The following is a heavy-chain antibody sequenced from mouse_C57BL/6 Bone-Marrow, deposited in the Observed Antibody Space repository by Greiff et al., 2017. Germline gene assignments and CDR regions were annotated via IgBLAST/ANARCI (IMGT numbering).Heavy chain of an antibody. Sequence: QVQLKESGPGLVQPSQSLSITCTVSGFSLTSYGVHWVRQSPGKGLEWLGVIWRGGSTAYNAAFMSRLSITKDNSKSQVFFKMNSLQADDTAIYYCAKNVYYDYDGYYFDYWGQGTTLTVSS. CDR3: AKNVYYDYDGYYFDY. D-gene: IGHD2-4*01. V-gene: IGHV2-5*01. J-gene: IGHJ2*01. CDR1: GFSLTSYG. CDR2: IWRGGST.